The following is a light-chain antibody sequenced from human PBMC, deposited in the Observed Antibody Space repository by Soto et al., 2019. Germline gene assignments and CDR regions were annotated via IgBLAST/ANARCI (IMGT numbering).Light chain of an antibody. J-gene: IGKJ5*01. CDR1: QSITNR. CDR3: HHLYNYPFS. CDR2: DAS. Sequence: SQMSQSPSTLSATVGDRVTITCRASQSITNRLAWYQQKPGKAPKVLIYDASSLESGVPSRFSGSGSETDFTLTITSLQPEDCATYYCHHLYNYPFSFGQGTRLEIK. V-gene: IGKV1-5*01.